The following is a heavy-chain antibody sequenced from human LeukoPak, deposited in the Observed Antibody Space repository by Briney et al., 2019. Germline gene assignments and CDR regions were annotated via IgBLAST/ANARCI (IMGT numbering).Heavy chain of an antibody. CDR1: GFTFSSYS. CDR2: ISSSSSYI. J-gene: IGHJ6*02. D-gene: IGHD3-22*01. CDR3: ARDLDSSGYYPYYYYGMDV. V-gene: IGHV3-21*01. Sequence: GGSLRLSCAASGFTFSSYSMNWVRQAPGKGLEWVSSISSSSSYIYYADSVKGRFTISRDNAKNSLYLQMYSLRAEDTAVYYCARDLDSSGYYPYYYYGMDVWGQGTTVTVSS.